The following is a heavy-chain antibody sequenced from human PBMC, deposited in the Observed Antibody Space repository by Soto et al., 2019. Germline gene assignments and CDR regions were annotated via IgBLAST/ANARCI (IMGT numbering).Heavy chain of an antibody. CDR3: ARDPVTMVRGVMSWFDP. V-gene: IGHV1-69*13. CDR1: GGTFSSYA. D-gene: IGHD3-10*01. J-gene: IGHJ5*02. Sequence: SVKVSCKASGGTFSSYAISWVRQAPGQGLEWMGGIIPIFGTANYAQKFQGRVTITADESTSTAYMELSSLRSEDTAVYYCARDPVTMVRGVMSWFDPWGQGTLVTVST. CDR2: IIPIFGTA.